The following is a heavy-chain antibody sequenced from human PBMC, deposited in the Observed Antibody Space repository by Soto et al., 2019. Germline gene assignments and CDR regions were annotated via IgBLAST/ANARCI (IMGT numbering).Heavy chain of an antibody. J-gene: IGHJ4*02. Sequence: GESLKISCQGSGYSFAGYWITWVRQKPGKGLEWMGRIDPSDSQTYYSPSFRGHVTISVTKSITTVFLQWSSLRASDTAMYYCARQIYDSDTGPNFQYHFDSWGQGTPVTVSS. CDR1: GYSFAGYW. V-gene: IGHV5-10-1*01. D-gene: IGHD3-22*01. CDR2: IDPSDSQT. CDR3: ARQIYDSDTGPNFQYHFDS.